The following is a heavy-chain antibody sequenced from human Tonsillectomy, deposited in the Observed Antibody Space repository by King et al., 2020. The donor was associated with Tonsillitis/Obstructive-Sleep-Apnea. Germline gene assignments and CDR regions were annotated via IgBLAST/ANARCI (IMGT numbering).Heavy chain of an antibody. V-gene: IGHV4-59*01. D-gene: IGHD2-8*01. J-gene: IGHJ3*02. CDR2: IYYSGST. CDR1: GGSISSYY. CDR3: ARDMVLEAGGDAFDI. Sequence: VQLQESGPGLVKPSETLSLTCTVSGGSISSYYWSWIRQPPGKGLEWIGDIYYSGSTNYNPSLKSRVTISVDTSKNQFSLNLSSMTAADTAVYYCARDMVLEAGGDAFDIWGQGTMVTVSS.